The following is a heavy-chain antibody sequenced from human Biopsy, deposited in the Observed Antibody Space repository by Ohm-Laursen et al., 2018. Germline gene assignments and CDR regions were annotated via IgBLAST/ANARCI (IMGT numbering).Heavy chain of an antibody. Sequence: GSLRLSCAVSGFPFSAYWMNWIRQAPGKGLEWVANIKEDGSEKYYVDSVEGRFTISRDDAKNSLYLQMNSLRAEDTAVYYCARGRTGGWGQGTLVTVSS. J-gene: IGHJ4*02. D-gene: IGHD1/OR15-1a*01. CDR3: ARGRTGG. CDR2: IKEDGSEK. V-gene: IGHV3-7*01. CDR1: GFPFSAYW.